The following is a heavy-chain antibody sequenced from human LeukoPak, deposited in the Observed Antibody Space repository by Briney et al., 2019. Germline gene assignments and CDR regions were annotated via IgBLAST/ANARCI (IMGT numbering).Heavy chain of an antibody. CDR1: GFTFSSYS. J-gene: IGHJ4*02. CDR3: AKDHGSGYYYNPNFDY. Sequence: PGGSLRLSCAASGFTFSSYSMNWARQAPGKGLEWVSAISGSGGSTYYADSVKGRFTISRDNSKNTLYPQMNSLRAEDTAVYYCAKDHGSGYYYNPNFDYWGQGTLVTVSS. V-gene: IGHV3-23*01. D-gene: IGHD3-22*01. CDR2: ISGSGGST.